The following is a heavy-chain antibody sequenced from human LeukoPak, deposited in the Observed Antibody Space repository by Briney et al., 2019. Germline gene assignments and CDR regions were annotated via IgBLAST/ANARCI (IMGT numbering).Heavy chain of an antibody. CDR3: AIPPAYYSSSWYYFDY. CDR1: GFTFSSYA. D-gene: IGHD6-13*01. J-gene: IGHJ4*02. CDR2: ISGSDNTK. Sequence: GGSLRLSCAASGFTFSSYAMSWVRQAPGKGLEWVSAISGSDNTKYYADSVKGRFTISRDNSKNTLYLQMNSLRAEDTAVYYCAIPPAYYSSSWYYFDYWGQGTLVTVSS. V-gene: IGHV3-23*01.